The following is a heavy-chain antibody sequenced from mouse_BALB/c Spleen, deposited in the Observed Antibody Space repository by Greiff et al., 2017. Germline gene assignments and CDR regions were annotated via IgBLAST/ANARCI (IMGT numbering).Heavy chain of an antibody. J-gene: IGHJ4*01. CDR2: IDPANGNT. Sequence: EVQLQQPGAELVMPGASVKLSCTASGFNIKDTYMHWVKQRPEQGLEWIGRIDPANGNTKYDPKFQGKATITADTSSNTAYLQLSSLTSEDTAVYYCASYYGGAMDYWGQGTSVTVSS. CDR1: GFNIKDTY. V-gene: IGHV14-3*02. CDR3: ASYYGGAMDY. D-gene: IGHD1-1*01.